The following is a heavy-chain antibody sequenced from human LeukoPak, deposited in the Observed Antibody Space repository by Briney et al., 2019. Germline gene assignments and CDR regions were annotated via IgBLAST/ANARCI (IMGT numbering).Heavy chain of an antibody. D-gene: IGHD5-24*01. Sequence: ASGTLSLTCTVSGGSISSYYWSWIRQRPGKGLEWIGYIYYSGSTNYNPSLKSRVTISVDTSKNQFSLKLSSVTAADTAVYYCARADGYYSGMDVWGQGTTVTVSS. CDR2: IYYSGST. J-gene: IGHJ6*02. CDR3: ARADGYYSGMDV. CDR1: GGSISSYY. V-gene: IGHV4-59*01.